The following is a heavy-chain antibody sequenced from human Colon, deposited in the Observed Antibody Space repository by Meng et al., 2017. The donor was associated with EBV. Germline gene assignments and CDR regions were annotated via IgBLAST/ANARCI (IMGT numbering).Heavy chain of an antibody. CDR3: ATALY. V-gene: IGHV3-23*04. CDR2: ISGSGLST. D-gene: IGHD2-15*01. J-gene: IGHJ4*02. Sequence: VESGGGLDQPGGALRLSCAASGFTFSSSALSWVRQAPGRGLGWVSTISGSGLSTYYADSVKGRFTISRDNSKNTLYLQMNSLRAEDTALYYCATALYWGQGTLVTVSS. CDR1: GFTFSSSA.